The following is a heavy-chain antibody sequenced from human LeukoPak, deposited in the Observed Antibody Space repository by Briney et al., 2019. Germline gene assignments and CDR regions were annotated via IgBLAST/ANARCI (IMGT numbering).Heavy chain of an antibody. V-gene: IGHV4-34*01. D-gene: IGHD6-13*01. Sequence: PSETLSLTCAVYGGSFSGYYWSWIRQPPGKGLEWIGEINHSGSTNYNPSLKSRVTISVDTSKNQFSLRLSSVTAADTAVYYCARVGSSSWSYYYYYYYMDVWGKGTTVTISS. CDR2: INHSGST. CDR1: GGSFSGYY. J-gene: IGHJ6*03. CDR3: ARVGSSSWSYYYYYYYMDV.